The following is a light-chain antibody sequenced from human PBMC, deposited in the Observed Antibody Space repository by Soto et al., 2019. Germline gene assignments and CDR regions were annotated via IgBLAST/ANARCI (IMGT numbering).Light chain of an antibody. Sequence: EIVMTQSPATLSVSPGERATLSCRASQSVSSNLAWYQQKPAQAPRLLLYGASTSATGIPARFSGSGSGTEFTLTITSLQSEDFAVYYCQQYNYWPTFGQGTKVEIK. CDR3: QQYNYWPT. CDR2: GAS. J-gene: IGKJ1*01. CDR1: QSVSSN. V-gene: IGKV3-15*01.